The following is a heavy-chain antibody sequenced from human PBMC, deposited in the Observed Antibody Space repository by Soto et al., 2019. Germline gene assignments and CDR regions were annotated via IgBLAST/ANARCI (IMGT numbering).Heavy chain of an antibody. CDR2: SNPGNGDT. CDR1: GYSFTKYG. V-gene: IGHV1-3*01. D-gene: IGHD2-2*01. CDR3: ARTDCSSTSCYNYYYYGMDV. J-gene: IGHJ6*02. Sequence: ASVKVSCKTSGYSFTKYGLHWVRQAPGQRLEWMGWSNPGNGDTKYSQKFQGRVTINRDTSATTAYMELSSLRSEDSSVFYCARTDCSSTSCYNYYYYGMDVWGQGTTVTVSS.